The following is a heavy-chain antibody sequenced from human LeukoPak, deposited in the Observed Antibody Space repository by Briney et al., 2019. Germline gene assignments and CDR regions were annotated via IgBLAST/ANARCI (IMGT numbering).Heavy chain of an antibody. CDR1: GFTFSSYA. CDR2: ISGSGGST. D-gene: IGHD3-10*01. J-gene: IGHJ4*02. Sequence: GGSLRLSCAASGFTFSSYAMSWVRQAPGKGLEWVSAISGSGGSTYYADSVKGRFTISRVNSKNTLYRQMNSLRAEDTAVYYCANQYITMVRGVIGYWGQGTLVTVSS. CDR3: ANQYITMVRGVIGY. V-gene: IGHV3-23*01.